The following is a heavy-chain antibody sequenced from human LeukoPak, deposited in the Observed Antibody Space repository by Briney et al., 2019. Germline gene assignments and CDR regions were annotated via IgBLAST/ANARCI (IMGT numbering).Heavy chain of an antibody. Sequence: PGRSLRLSCAASGFTFDDYAMHWVRQAPGKGLEWVSGISWNSGSIGYADSVKGRFTISRDNAKNSLYLQMNSLRAEDTAVHYCAKLSPYGGIGYWGQGTLVTVSS. V-gene: IGHV3-9*01. D-gene: IGHD4-23*01. J-gene: IGHJ4*02. CDR1: GFTFDDYA. CDR2: ISWNSGSI. CDR3: AKLSPYGGIGY.